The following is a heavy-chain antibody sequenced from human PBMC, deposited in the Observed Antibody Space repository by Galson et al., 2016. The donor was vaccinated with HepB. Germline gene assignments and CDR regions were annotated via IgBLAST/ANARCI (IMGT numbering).Heavy chain of an antibody. J-gene: IGHJ5*01. CDR1: GFSLSAEEVA. CDR2: IYWDDDK. Sequence: PALVKPTQTLTLTCTFSGFSLSAEEVAVGWIRQPPGKALEWLALIYWDDDKRYSTSVKSSLSITKDTSKTQVVLKMTNLDPADTATYFCARQSAPFTSAWFDYWGPGILVTVSS. CDR3: ARQSAPFTSAWFDY. V-gene: IGHV2-5*02. D-gene: IGHD2-2*01.